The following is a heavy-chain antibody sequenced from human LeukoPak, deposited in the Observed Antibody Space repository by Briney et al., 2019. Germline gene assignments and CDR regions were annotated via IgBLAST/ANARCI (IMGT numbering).Heavy chain of an antibody. CDR1: GYSFTSQG. Sequence: ASVKVSCKASGYSFTSQGMNWVRQAPGQGLEWMGWINPNSGGTYYAQKFQGRVTMTSDTSISSAYMELSRLRSDDRAVYYCARDPYGGTSATFDYWGQGTLVTVSS. D-gene: IGHD4-23*01. CDR2: INPNSGGT. J-gene: IGHJ4*02. V-gene: IGHV1-2*02. CDR3: ARDPYGGTSATFDY.